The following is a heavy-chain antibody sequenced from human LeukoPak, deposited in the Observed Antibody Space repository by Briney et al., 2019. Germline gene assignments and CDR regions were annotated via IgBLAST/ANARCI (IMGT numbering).Heavy chain of an antibody. Sequence: GGSLRLSCAASGFTFSSYEMNWVRQAPGKGLEWVSYISSSGSTIYYADSVKGRFTISRDNAKNSLYLQMNSLRAEDTAVYYCARRVGLWFGEFSLSFDYWGQGTLVTVSS. V-gene: IGHV3-48*03. CDR1: GFTFSSYE. D-gene: IGHD3-10*01. CDR3: ARRVGLWFGEFSLSFDY. J-gene: IGHJ4*02. CDR2: ISSSGSTI.